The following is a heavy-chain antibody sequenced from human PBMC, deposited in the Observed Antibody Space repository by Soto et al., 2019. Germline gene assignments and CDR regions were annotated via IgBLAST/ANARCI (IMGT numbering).Heavy chain of an antibody. D-gene: IGHD3-10*01. V-gene: IGHV1-69*12. J-gene: IGHJ6*02. CDR1: GGTFSSYA. Sequence: QVQLVQSGAEVKKPGSSVKVSCKASGGTFSSYAISWVRQAPGQGLEWMGGIIPIFGTANYAQKFQGRVTLTADESTSTAYMGLRSLRSEDTAVYYCAREGGSGSYRYYGMDVWGQGTTVTVSS. CDR2: IIPIFGTA. CDR3: AREGGSGSYRYYGMDV.